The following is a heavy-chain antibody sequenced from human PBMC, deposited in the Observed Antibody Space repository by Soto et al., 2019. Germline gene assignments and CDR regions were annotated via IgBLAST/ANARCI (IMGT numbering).Heavy chain of an antibody. D-gene: IGHD3-22*01. J-gene: IGHJ4*02. CDR1: GGTFSSYA. V-gene: IGHV1-69*01. Sequence: QVQLVQSGAEVQKPGSSVKVSCKASGGTFSSYAISWVRQAPGQGLEWMGGIIPIFGTANYAQKFQGRVTITADESTSTAYMELSSLRSEDTAVYYCARGDYYDSSGYYFRPYFDYWGQGTLVTVSS. CDR3: ARGDYYDSSGYYFRPYFDY. CDR2: IIPIFGTA.